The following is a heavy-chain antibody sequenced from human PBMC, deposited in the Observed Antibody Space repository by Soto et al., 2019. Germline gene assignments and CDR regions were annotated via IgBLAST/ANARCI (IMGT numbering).Heavy chain of an antibody. V-gene: IGHV1-18*01. CDR1: GYTFTSYG. J-gene: IGHJ5*02. CDR2: ISADNGNT. D-gene: IGHD1-26*01. Sequence: QVQLVQSGGEVKKPGASVKVSCKASGYTFTSYGISWVRQAPGQGLEWMGRISADNGNTNYAQKLQGRVTMTTDTATSTAYMYLKRRRPDDADVYFCARVVGARGHFFDPWGQGTLVTVSS. CDR3: ARVVGARGHFFDP.